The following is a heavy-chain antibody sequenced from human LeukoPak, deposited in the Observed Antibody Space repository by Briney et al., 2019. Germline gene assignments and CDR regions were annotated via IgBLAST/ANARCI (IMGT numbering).Heavy chain of an antibody. CDR3: AREPGIAAAGTIDY. CDR2: INPNSGGT. V-gene: IGHV1-2*02. J-gene: IGHJ4*02. CDR1: GYTFTGYY. D-gene: IGHD6-13*01. Sequence: GASVKVSCKASGYTFTGYYMHWARQAPGQGLEWMGWINPNSGGTNYAQKFQGRVTMTRDTSISTAYMELSRLRSDDTAVYYCAREPGIAAAGTIDYWGQGTLVTVSS.